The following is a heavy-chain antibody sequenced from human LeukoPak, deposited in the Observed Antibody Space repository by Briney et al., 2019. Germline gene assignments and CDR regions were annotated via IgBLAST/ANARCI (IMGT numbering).Heavy chain of an antibody. Sequence: PGGALRLSCAASGFTLSSYSMNWVRPAPGEGLEWVSSISSSSSYIYYADSVKGRFIISRDNSKNTVYLQMNSLRAEDTAVYYCVRYDSSGNWGQGTLVTVSS. CDR3: VRYDSSGN. D-gene: IGHD3-22*01. J-gene: IGHJ4*02. V-gene: IGHV3-21*04. CDR2: ISSSSSYI. CDR1: GFTLSSYS.